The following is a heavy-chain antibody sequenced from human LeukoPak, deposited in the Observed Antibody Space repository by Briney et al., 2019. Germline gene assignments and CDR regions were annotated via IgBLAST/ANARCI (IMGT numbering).Heavy chain of an antibody. D-gene: IGHD3-22*01. CDR3: ARADSGGYYVAYWY. CDR1: GYTFMGYG. V-gene: IGHV1-18*01. CDR2: IDAYRGST. J-gene: IGHJ4*02. Sequence: ASVKVCCKASGYTFMGYGIIWVRQAPGQGLEWLGWIDAYRGSTKYLQMFQGRVTLTTDTSTSTAYMKLRSLRSDDTAVYYCARADSGGYYVAYWYWGQGTLVTVSS.